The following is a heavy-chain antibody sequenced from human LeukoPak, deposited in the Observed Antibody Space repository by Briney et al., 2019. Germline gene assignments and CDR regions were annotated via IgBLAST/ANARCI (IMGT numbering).Heavy chain of an antibody. V-gene: IGHV3-74*01. D-gene: IGHD4-17*01. CDR1: GFTFSSYW. CDR2: INSDGSFT. CDR3: AKDGDYIDY. Sequence: GGSLRLSCAASGFTFSSYWMHWVRQAPGKGLVWVSRINSDGSFTNYADSVKGRFTISRDNAKNSLYLQMNSLRAEDTAVYYCAKDGDYIDYWGQGTLVTVSS. J-gene: IGHJ4*02.